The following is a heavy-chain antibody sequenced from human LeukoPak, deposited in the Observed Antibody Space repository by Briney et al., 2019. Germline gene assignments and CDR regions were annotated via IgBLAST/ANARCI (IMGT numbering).Heavy chain of an antibody. Sequence: GGSLRLSCAASGFTFSTYWMHWVRQAPGKGLVWVSLINSDGTSTSYADSVKGRFTISRDNAKNTLYLQMNSLRAEDTAVYYCARVRTYYDFWSGDHRGTYYFDYWGQGALVTVSS. J-gene: IGHJ4*02. V-gene: IGHV3-74*01. CDR3: ARVRTYYDFWSGDHRGTYYFDY. CDR1: GFTFSTYW. CDR2: INSDGTST. D-gene: IGHD3-3*01.